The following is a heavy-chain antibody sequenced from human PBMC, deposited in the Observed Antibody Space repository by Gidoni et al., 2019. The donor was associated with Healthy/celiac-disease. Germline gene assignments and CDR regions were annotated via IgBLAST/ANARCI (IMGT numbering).Heavy chain of an antibody. CDR2: ISYDGSNK. J-gene: IGHJ4*02. CDR3: ARDRPTVVTGWYFDY. Sequence: QVQLVESGGGVVQHGRSLRLSCAASGFTFSSYAMHWVRQAPGKGLEWVSVISYDGSNKYYADSVKGRFTISRDNSKNTLYLQMNSLRAEDTAVYYCARDRPTVVTGWYFDYWGQGTLVTVSS. V-gene: IGHV3-30*01. D-gene: IGHD2-15*01. CDR1: GFTFSSYA.